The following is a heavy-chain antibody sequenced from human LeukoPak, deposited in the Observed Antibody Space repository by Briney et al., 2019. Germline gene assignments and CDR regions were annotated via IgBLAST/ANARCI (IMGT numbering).Heavy chain of an antibody. J-gene: IGHJ4*02. CDR3: AREGVAGNPPCDY. Sequence: GGSLRLSCAASGFTFSSYAMHWVRQAPGKGLEWVAVISYDGSNKYYADSVKGRFTISRDNSKNTLYPQMNSLRAEDTAVYYCAREGVAGNPPCDYWGQGTLVTVSS. V-gene: IGHV3-30-3*01. CDR2: ISYDGSNK. CDR1: GFTFSSYA. D-gene: IGHD6-19*01.